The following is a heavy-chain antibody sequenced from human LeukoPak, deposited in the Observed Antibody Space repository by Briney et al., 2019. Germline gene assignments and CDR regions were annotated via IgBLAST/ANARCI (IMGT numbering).Heavy chain of an antibody. CDR1: GGSITSSNFY. V-gene: IGHV4-39*01. D-gene: IGHD3-10*01. CDR2: IYYSGTT. Sequence: PSETLSLTCTVSGGSITSSNFYWGWIRQPPGKGLEWIGSIYYSGTTFYNLSLRSRVTVFRDTSKNHFSLTLTSVTAADTAVYYCARQAVRGVIGNWFDPWGQGILVTVSS. CDR3: ARQAVRGVIGNWFDP. J-gene: IGHJ5*02.